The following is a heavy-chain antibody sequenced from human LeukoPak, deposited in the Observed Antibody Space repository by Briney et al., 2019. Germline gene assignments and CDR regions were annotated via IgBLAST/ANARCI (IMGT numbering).Heavy chain of an antibody. V-gene: IGHV1-18*01. CDR2: ISAYNGNT. Sequence: ASVKVSCKASGYTFTSYGISWVRQAPGQGLEWMGWISAYNGNTNYAQKLQGRVTMTTDASTSTAYMELRSLRSDDTAVYYCARDHDILTSYYKGLACYWGQGTLVTVSS. CDR1: GYTFTSYG. J-gene: IGHJ4*02. CDR3: ARDHDILTSYYKGLACY. D-gene: IGHD3-9*01.